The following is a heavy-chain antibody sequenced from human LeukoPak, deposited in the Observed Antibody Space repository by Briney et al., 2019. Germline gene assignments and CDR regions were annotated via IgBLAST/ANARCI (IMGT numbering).Heavy chain of an antibody. CDR3: ARTPPMVRGVNYYYMDV. J-gene: IGHJ6*03. CDR2: ISDSGSA. V-gene: IGHV4-38-2*02. CDR1: GSSMSSDYY. Sequence: PSETLSLTCTVSGSSMSSDYYWGWIRQPPGKGLEWIGSISDSGSAYYNPSLKSRVVISVDPSKNQFSLKLSSVTAADTAVYYCARTPPMVRGVNYYYMDVWGKGTTVTISS. D-gene: IGHD3-10*01.